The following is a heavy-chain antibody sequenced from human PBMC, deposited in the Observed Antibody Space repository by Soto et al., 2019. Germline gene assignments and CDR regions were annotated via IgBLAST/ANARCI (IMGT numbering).Heavy chain of an antibody. J-gene: IGHJ4*02. V-gene: IGHV3-23*01. CDR1: GFTFSTYA. CDR2: ISGSGGST. CDR3: AQGGSLID. D-gene: IGHD5-12*01. Sequence: EVQLLESGGGLVQPGGSLRLSCATSGFTFSTYAMSWVRQAPGKGLEWVSTISGSGGSTYYADSVKGRFTVSRDNSKNTLSLQMNSLRAEDTAIYYCAQGGSLIDWGRGTLLTVSS.